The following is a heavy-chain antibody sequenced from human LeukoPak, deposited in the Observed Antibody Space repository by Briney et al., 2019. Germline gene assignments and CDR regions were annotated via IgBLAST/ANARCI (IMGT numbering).Heavy chain of an antibody. D-gene: IGHD5-12*01. V-gene: IGHV4-59*01. Sequence: PSETLSLTCTLSGGSISTYYWSWIRQPPGEGLEWIGYIYHSGSTNYNPSLKSRVTISVDTSKNQFSLKLSSVTAADTAVYYCARGGGYASPIGYWGQGALVTVSS. CDR3: ARGGGYASPIGY. CDR1: GGSISTYY. J-gene: IGHJ4*02. CDR2: IYHSGST.